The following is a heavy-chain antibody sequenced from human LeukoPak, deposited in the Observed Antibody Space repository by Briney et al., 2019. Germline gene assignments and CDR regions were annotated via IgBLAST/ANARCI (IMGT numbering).Heavy chain of an antibody. J-gene: IGHJ1*01. CDR2: IIPIFGTA. D-gene: IGHD6-19*01. Sequence: SVKVSCKASGYTFTGHYMHWVRQAPGQGLEWMGGIIPIFGTANYAQKFQGRVTITTDESTSTAYMELSSLRSEDTAVYYCARDSSSGSDGYFQHWGQGTLVTVSS. CDR1: GYTFTGHY. V-gene: IGHV1-69*05. CDR3: ARDSSSGSDGYFQH.